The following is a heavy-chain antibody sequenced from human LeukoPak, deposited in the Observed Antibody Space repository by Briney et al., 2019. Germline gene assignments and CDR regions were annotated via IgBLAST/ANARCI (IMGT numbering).Heavy chain of an antibody. D-gene: IGHD6-13*01. CDR2: FDPEDGET. CDR1: GYTLTELS. Sequence: ASVKVSCKVSGYTLTELSMHWVRQAPGKGLEWMGGFDPEDGETIYAQKFQGRVTMTEDTSTDTAYMELSSLRSEDTAVYYCATGRHRFTIAADAFDIWSQGTMVTVSS. CDR3: ATGRHRFTIAADAFDI. J-gene: IGHJ3*02. V-gene: IGHV1-24*01.